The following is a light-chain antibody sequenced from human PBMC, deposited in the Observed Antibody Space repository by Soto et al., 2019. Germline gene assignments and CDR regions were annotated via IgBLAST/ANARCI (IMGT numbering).Light chain of an antibody. Sequence: DIQMTQSPSTLSASVGDRVTITCRASQIINRWLAWYQQRPGKAPKLLIFDASSLESGVPSRFSGSGSGTEFTLTISSLQPDDFATYYRQQYGGMWAFGQGTKVDIK. CDR3: QQYGGMWA. J-gene: IGKJ1*01. V-gene: IGKV1-5*01. CDR1: QIINRW. CDR2: DAS.